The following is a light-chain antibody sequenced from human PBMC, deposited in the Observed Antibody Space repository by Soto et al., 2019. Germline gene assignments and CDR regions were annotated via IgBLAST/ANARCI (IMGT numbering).Light chain of an antibody. V-gene: IGKV3-15*01. CDR2: DAT. Sequence: EIVLTQSPATLSLSPGERATLSCWASQSVRSFLAWYQHKPGQAPRLLIYDATSRATGIPARFSGSGSGTEFTLTISSLQSEDFAVYYCQQYNNWPPWTFGQGTKVEIK. CDR3: QQYNNWPPWT. CDR1: QSVRSF. J-gene: IGKJ1*01.